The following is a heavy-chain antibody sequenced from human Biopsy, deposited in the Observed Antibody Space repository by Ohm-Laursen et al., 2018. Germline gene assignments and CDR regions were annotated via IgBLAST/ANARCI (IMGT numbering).Heavy chain of an antibody. CDR1: GDSISSYY. J-gene: IGHJ2*01. D-gene: IGHD3-22*01. CDR2: VYYTGST. Sequence: ETLSLTCTVSGDSISSYYWSWIRQPPGKGLEWIGYVYYTGSTDYNPSLQSRVTISVDTSKNHFSLRLRSVTPADTAIYYCARDRGYYSDRTVPGYFDLWGRGTLVTVPS. CDR3: ARDRGYYSDRTVPGYFDL. V-gene: IGHV4-59*01.